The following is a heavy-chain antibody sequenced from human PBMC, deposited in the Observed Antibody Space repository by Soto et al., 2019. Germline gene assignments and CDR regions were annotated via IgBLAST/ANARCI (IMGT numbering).Heavy chain of an antibody. J-gene: IGHJ4*02. Sequence: ASVKVSCKASGDTCTTYDIHWVRQATGQGLEWMGWMNPNSGNTGYAQKFQARITLTRDTSITTAYTGLSSLTYDDTARYFCVRLAVAETYWCQGIQVTVSS. CDR3: VRLAVAETY. D-gene: IGHD6-19*01. CDR2: MNPNSGNT. V-gene: IGHV1-8*02. CDR1: GDTCTTYD.